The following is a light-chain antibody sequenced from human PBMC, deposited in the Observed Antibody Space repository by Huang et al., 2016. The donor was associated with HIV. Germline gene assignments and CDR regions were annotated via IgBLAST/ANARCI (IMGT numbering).Light chain of an antibody. V-gene: IGKV3-15*01. CDR2: GAS. CDR1: QGISSN. J-gene: IGKJ2*01. Sequence: EMVMTQSPDTLSVSPGESVTLSCRASQGISSNLAWYQQKPGQAPRLLIHGASTRAAGIPARFSGSGSERAFTLTINSLQSEDSALYYCLQYNNWPRTFGQGTKLEIK. CDR3: LQYNNWPRT.